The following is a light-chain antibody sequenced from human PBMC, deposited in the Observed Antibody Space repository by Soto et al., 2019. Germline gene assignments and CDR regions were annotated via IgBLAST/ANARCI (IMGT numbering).Light chain of an antibody. CDR2: DAS. CDR1: QSVTSY. J-gene: IGKJ1*01. V-gene: IGKV3-11*01. Sequence: EIVLTQSPATLSLSPGERATLSCRASQSVTSYLAWYQQKPGQAPRLLIYDASNRATGIPARFSGSGSGTDFTLTISRLEPEDFAVYYCQQYHNWPPWTFGPGTKVDIK. CDR3: QQYHNWPPWT.